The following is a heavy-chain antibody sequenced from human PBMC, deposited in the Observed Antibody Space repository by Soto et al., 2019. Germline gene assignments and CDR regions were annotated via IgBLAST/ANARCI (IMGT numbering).Heavy chain of an antibody. CDR3: ARPHGGSSGWDNWFDP. Sequence: PSDPLSPTFSFFGGAISTYYWSWIRQPPGRGLEWIGYIYYSGSTNYNPSLKSRVTISVDTSKNQFSLKLSSVTAADTAVYYCARPHGGSSGWDNWFDPWGQGTLVTVS. D-gene: IGHD6-25*01. CDR2: IYYSGST. CDR1: GGAISTYY. J-gene: IGHJ5*02. V-gene: IGHV4-59*01.